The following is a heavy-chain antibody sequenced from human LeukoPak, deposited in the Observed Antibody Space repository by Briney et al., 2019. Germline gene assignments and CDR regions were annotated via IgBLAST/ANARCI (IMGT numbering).Heavy chain of an antibody. D-gene: IGHD1-1*01. V-gene: IGHV3-7*05. CDR3: TRDRSGQD. Sequence: GGSLRLSCAASGFTFSSYWMSWVRQAPGKGLQWVANIKQDGSEKYYLASVKGRFTISRDNAKNSLYLQMNSLRAEDTAVYYCTRDRSGQDWGQGTLVTVSS. CDR2: IKQDGSEK. CDR1: GFTFSSYW. J-gene: IGHJ4*02.